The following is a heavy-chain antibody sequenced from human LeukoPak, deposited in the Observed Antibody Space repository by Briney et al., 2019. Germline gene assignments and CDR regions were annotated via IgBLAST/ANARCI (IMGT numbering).Heavy chain of an antibody. CDR3: ARGVSSGSDAFDI. CDR2: IYHSGST. V-gene: IGHV4-4*02. Sequence: SETLSLTCAVSGGSISSSNWWSWVRQPPGKGLERIGEIYHSGSTNYNPSLKSRVTISVDKSKNQFSLKLSSVTAADTAVYYCARGVSSGSDAFDIWGQGTMVTVSS. D-gene: IGHD3-22*01. CDR1: GGSISSSNW. J-gene: IGHJ3*02.